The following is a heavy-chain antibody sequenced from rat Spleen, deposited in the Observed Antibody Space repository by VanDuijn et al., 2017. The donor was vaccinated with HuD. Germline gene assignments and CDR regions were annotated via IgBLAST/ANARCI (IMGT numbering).Heavy chain of an antibody. CDR2: ISYDGSST. J-gene: IGHJ2*01. CDR1: GFTFSDYY. D-gene: IGHD1-11*01. V-gene: IGHV5-29*01. CDR3: ARQATEGISFDY. Sequence: EVQLVDSDGGLVQPGRSLKLSCAASGFTFSDYYMAWVRQAPTKGLEWVATISYDGSSTYYRDSVKGRFTISRDNAKSTLYLQMDSPRSEDTATYYCARQATEGISFDYWGQGVMVTVSS.